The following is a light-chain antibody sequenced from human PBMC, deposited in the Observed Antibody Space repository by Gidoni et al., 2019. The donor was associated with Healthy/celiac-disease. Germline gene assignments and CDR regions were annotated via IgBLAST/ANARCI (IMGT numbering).Light chain of an antibody. Sequence: DIQMTQSPSSLSASVGDRVTITCRASQSISSYLNWYQQKPGKAPKLLIYAASSLQSGVPSRFSGSGSGTDFTLTISSLQPEEFATYYCQQSYSTPRTFGQGTKVEIQ. J-gene: IGKJ1*01. CDR2: AAS. CDR1: QSISSY. V-gene: IGKV1-39*01. CDR3: QQSYSTPRT.